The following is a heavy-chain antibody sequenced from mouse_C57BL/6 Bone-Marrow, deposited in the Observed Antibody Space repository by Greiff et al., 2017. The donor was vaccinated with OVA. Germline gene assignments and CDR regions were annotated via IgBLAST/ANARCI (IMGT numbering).Heavy chain of an antibody. J-gene: IGHJ2*01. CDR2: IFPGSGST. Sequence: QVQLQQSGPELVKPGASVKISCKASGYTFTDYYINWVKQRPGQGLEWIGWIFPGSGSTYYNEKFKGKATLTVDKSSSTAYMLLSSLNSEDSAVYYSARSNGSVTTVVSDFIYWGQATTLTVSS. V-gene: IGHV1-75*01. D-gene: IGHD1-1*01. CDR1: GYTFTDYY. CDR3: ARSNGSVTTVVSDFIY.